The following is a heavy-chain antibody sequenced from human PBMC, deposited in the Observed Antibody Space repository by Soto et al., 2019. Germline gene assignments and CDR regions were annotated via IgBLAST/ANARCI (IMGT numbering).Heavy chain of an antibody. CDR1: GFTFSSYS. V-gene: IGHV3-21*01. J-gene: IGHJ4*02. D-gene: IGHD4-4*01. CDR3: ARVLAQGLTTLDLHY. Sequence: GGSLRLSCAASGFTFSSYSMNWVRQAPGKGLEWVSSISSSSSYIYYADSVKGRFTISRDNAKNSLYLQMNSLRAEDTAVYYCARVLAQGLTTLDLHYWGQGTLVTVSS. CDR2: ISSSSSYI.